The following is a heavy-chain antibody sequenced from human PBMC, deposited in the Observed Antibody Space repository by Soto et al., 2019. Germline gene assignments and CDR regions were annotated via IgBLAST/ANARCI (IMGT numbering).Heavy chain of an antibody. CDR2: ISAYNGNT. CDR3: ARDFDSSFYYYYYYGMDV. Sequence: ASVKVSCKASGYTFTSYGISWVRQAPGQGLEWMGWISAYNGNTNYAQKLQGRVTMTTDTSTSTAYMELRSLRSDDTAVYYCARDFDSSFYYYYYYGMDVWGQGTTVTVSS. D-gene: IGHD3-22*01. J-gene: IGHJ6*02. V-gene: IGHV1-18*01. CDR1: GYTFTSYG.